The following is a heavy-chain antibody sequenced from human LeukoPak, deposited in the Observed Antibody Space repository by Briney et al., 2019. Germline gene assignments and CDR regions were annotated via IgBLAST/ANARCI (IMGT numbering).Heavy chain of an antibody. CDR2: ISSSTSYI. D-gene: IGHD4-17*01. Sequence: GSLRLSCAASGFTFSSYSMNWVRQAPGKGLEWVSSISSSTSYIYYADSVKGRFTISRGNAKNSLYLQMNSLRAEDTAVYYCARAYYGDYSPFDNWGQGTLVTVSS. CDR1: GFTFSSYS. V-gene: IGHV3-21*01. J-gene: IGHJ4*02. CDR3: ARAYYGDYSPFDN.